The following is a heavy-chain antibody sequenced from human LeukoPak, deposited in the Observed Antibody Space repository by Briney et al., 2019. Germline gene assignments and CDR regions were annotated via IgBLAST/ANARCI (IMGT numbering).Heavy chain of an antibody. Sequence: SETLSLTCAVYGGSFSGYYWSWIRQPPGKGLEWIGEINHSGSTNYNPSLKSRVTISVDTSKNQFSLELSSVTAADTAVYYCARGRREDCSGGSCYPTNLDYWGQGTLVTVSS. D-gene: IGHD2-15*01. CDR1: GGSFSGYY. CDR2: INHSGST. CDR3: ARGRREDCSGGSCYPTNLDY. J-gene: IGHJ4*02. V-gene: IGHV4-34*01.